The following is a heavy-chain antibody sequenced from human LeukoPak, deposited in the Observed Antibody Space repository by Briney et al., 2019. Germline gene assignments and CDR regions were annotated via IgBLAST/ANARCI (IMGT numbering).Heavy chain of an antibody. V-gene: IGHV4-59*08. CDR3: ARHLYSSSSDAFDI. CDR2: IYYSGST. J-gene: IGHJ3*02. D-gene: IGHD6-13*01. CDR1: GVSISSYY. Sequence: SETLSLTCTVSGVSISSYYWSWVRQPPGKGLEWVGYIYYSGSTNYYPSLNSRVSLSLDTSKNQFSLRLSSLTAADTAVYYCARHLYSSSSDAFDIWGQGTMVTVSS.